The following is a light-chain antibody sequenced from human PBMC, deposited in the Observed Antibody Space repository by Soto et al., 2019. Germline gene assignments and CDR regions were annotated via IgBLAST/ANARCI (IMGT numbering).Light chain of an antibody. CDR1: QSVSSY. J-gene: IGKJ5*01. V-gene: IGKV3-11*01. CDR2: DAS. Sequence: EIVLTQSPANLSLSPGERATLACRASQSVSSYLAWYQQKPGQAPRLLIYDASHRATGIPARFSGSGSGTDFTLTIRSLEPEDFAVYYSQQRSNFGQGTRLEIK. CDR3: QQRSN.